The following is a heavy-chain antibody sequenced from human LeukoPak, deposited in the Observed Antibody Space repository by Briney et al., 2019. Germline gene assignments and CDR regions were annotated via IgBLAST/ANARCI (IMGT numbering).Heavy chain of an antibody. D-gene: IGHD6-19*01. CDR1: GFTFNTYA. V-gene: IGHV3-23*01. Sequence: PGRSLRLSCAASGFTFNTYAMSWVRQAPGKGLEWVSSISGGGDTTNYADSVKGRFTISRDNSKNTLYLQMNSLRGEDTARYYCAKATIEQWLVKVDSFDSWGQETLVSVSS. J-gene: IGHJ4*02. CDR3: AKATIEQWLVKVDSFDS. CDR2: ISGGGDTT.